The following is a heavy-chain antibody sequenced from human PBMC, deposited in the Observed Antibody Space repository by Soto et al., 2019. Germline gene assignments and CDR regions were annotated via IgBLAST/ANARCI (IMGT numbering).Heavy chain of an antibody. J-gene: IGHJ4*02. CDR3: GREGRDFWSGYGLDY. Sequence: SETLSLTCTVSGGSISSYYWSWIRQPPGKGLEWIGYIYYSGSTNYNPSLKSRVTISVDTPKNQFSLKLSSVTAADTAVYYCGREGRDFWSGYGLDYWGQGTLVTVSS. CDR1: GGSISSYY. V-gene: IGHV4-59*01. D-gene: IGHD3-3*01. CDR2: IYYSGST.